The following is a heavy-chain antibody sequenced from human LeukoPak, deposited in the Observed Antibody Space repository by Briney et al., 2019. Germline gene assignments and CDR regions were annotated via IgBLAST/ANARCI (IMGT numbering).Heavy chain of an antibody. V-gene: IGHV3-48*03. D-gene: IGHD3-3*01. Sequence: GGSLRLSCAASGFTFSSNVMNWVRQAPGKGLEWLSHISNSGSTIYYADSVKGRFTISRDNAKNSLYLQMNSLRAEDTAVYYCAREGRFLEWLLARDAFDIWGQGTMVTVSS. CDR3: AREGRFLEWLLARDAFDI. CDR1: GFTFSSNV. J-gene: IGHJ3*02. CDR2: ISNSGSTI.